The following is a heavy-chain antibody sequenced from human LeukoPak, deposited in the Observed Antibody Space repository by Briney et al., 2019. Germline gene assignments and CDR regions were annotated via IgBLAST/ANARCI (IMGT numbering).Heavy chain of an antibody. CDR2: INPNSGGT. CDR1: GYTFTGYY. Sequence: ASVKVSCKASGYTFTGYYMHWVRQAPGQGLEWMGWINPNSGGTNYAQKFQGRVTMTRDTSISTAYMELSRLRSDDTAVYYCARGVEGDIVVVVAALPGDWFDPWGQGTLVTVSS. CDR3: ARGVEGDIVVVVAALPGDWFDP. J-gene: IGHJ5*02. D-gene: IGHD2-15*01. V-gene: IGHV1-2*02.